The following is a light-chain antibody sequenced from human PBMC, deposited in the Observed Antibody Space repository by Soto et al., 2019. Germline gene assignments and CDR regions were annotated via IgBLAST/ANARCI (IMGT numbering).Light chain of an antibody. CDR2: DVS. V-gene: IGLV2-14*01. CDR1: SSDVGGYNY. Sequence: QSVLTQPASVSGSPGQSITISCTGTSSDVGGYNYVSWYQQHPGKATKLMIYDVSNRPSGVSNCFSGSKSGNTASLTISGLQAEDEADYYCSSYTSSSTLYVFGTGTKVTVL. CDR3: SSYTSSSTLYV. J-gene: IGLJ1*01.